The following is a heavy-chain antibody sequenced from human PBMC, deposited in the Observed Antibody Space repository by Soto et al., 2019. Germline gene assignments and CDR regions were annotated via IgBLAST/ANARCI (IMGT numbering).Heavy chain of an antibody. CDR2: MNPNSDGA. CDR1: GYSFTDYY. V-gene: IGHV1-2*02. J-gene: IGHJ5*02. CDR3: ARGGGSGWHGDWFDP. Sequence: QVHLVQSGAEVKEPGALVKVSCKASGYSFTDYYIHWVRQAPGQGLEWMGWMNPNSDGANYAQKFRGRVTMTRDKSIRTAYMEVNRLTSDDTAVYFCARGGGSGWHGDWFDPWGQGTLVTFSS. D-gene: IGHD6-19*01.